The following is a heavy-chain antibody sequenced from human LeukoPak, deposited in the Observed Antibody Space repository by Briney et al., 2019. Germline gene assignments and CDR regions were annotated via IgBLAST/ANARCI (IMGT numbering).Heavy chain of an antibody. CDR1: GGSISSSSYY. J-gene: IGHJ4*02. CDR3: ATTRYSSGWYGGGGY. V-gene: IGHV4-39*01. D-gene: IGHD6-19*01. CDR2: IYYSGST. Sequence: SETLSLTCTVSGGSISSSSYYWGWIRQPPGKGLEWIGSIYYSGSTYYNPSLKSRVTISVDTSKKQFSLKLSSVTAADTAVYYCATTRYSSGWYGGGGYWGQGTLVTVSS.